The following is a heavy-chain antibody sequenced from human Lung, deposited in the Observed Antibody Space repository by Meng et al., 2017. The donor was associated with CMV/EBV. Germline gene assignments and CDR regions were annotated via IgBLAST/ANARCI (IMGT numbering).Heavy chain of an antibody. D-gene: IGHD3-10*01. CDR1: GGSISSYY. J-gene: IGHJ5*02. Sequence: SXTLSLXCTVSGGSISSYYWSWIRQPPGKGLEWIGYIYYSGSTNYNPSLKSRVTISVDTSKNQFSLKLTSVTAADTAVYYCAREAAYGSGRSFEVDPWCQGTLVTVSS. CDR3: AREAAYGSGRSFEVDP. V-gene: IGHV4-59*01. CDR2: IYYSGST.